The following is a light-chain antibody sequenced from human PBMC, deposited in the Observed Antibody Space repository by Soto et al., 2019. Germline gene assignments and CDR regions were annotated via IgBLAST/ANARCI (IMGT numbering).Light chain of an antibody. Sequence: DIVMTQSPDSLSVSLGERATISCKSSQTLLYRSDNKNYLAWFQQKPGQPPKLLIYWASTRHSGVPDRFTGSGSGTEFTLTISSLQAEDVAIYYCQQYHPHPVTLGQGTRRAIK. V-gene: IGKV4-1*01. CDR2: WAS. J-gene: IGKJ5*01. CDR1: QTLLYRSDNKNY. CDR3: QQYHPHPVT.